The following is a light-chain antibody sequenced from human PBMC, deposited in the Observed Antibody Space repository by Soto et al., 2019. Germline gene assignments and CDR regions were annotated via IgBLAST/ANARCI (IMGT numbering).Light chain of an antibody. J-gene: IGKJ1*01. Sequence: EIVLTQSPATLSLSPGERATLSCRASQSLNRDLAGYQQKPGQSPRLLIFGASIRATGIPARFSGSGSGTEFTLTIGSLQSEDCALYYCQQYNNWPGTFGQGTKVDIK. CDR3: QQYNNWPGT. V-gene: IGKV3-15*01. CDR2: GAS. CDR1: QSLNRD.